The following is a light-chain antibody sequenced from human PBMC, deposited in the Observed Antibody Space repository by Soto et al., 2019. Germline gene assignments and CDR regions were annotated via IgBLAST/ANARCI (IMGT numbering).Light chain of an antibody. Sequence: QSALAQPASVSGSPGQSITISCTGTSSDVGGYNYVSWYQQHPGKAPKLMISEVSNRPSGVSNRFSGSKSGNTASLTISGLQAEDEADYYCSPYTSSSTRVFGTGTKVTVL. CDR2: EVS. J-gene: IGLJ1*01. CDR1: SSDVGGYNY. CDR3: SPYTSSSTRV. V-gene: IGLV2-14*01.